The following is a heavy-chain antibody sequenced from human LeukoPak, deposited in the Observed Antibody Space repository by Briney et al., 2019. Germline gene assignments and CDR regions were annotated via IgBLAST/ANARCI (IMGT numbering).Heavy chain of an antibody. V-gene: IGHV4-59*01. CDR1: GGSISSYY. CDR2: IYYSGST. Sequence: SETLSLTCTVSGGSISSYYWSWIRQPPGKGLEWIGYIYYSGSTNYNPSLKSRVTISVDTSKNQFSLKLSSVTAADTAVYYCAREGFNYDFAFWGQGTLVTVSA. D-gene: IGHD3-22*01. J-gene: IGHJ4*02. CDR3: AREGFNYDFAF.